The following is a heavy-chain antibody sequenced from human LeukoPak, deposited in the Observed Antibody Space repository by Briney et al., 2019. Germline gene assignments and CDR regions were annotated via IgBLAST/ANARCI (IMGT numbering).Heavy chain of an antibody. V-gene: IGHV1-18*01. CDR2: ISAYNGNT. CDR1: GYTFTSYG. J-gene: IGHJ4*02. CDR3: ARVGGGWFENFDY. D-gene: IGHD3-10*01. Sequence: ASVKVSCKASGYTFTSYGISWVRQAPGQGLEWMGWISAYNGNTNYAQKFQGRVTITADESTSTAYMELSSLRSEDTAVYYCARVGGGWFENFDYWGQGTLVTVSS.